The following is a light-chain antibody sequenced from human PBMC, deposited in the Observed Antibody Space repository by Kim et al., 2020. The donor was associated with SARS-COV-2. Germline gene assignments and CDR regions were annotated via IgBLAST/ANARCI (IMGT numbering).Light chain of an antibody. CDR2: AAS. J-gene: IGKJ4*01. CDR1: QNIKNY. CDR3: QQHISYPLT. V-gene: IGKV1-16*01. Sequence: DIRMTQSPLSLSASVGDRVTITCRTSQNIKNYLAWFQQISGKAPRSLVYAASTLQSGVPSRFSGSGSGTEFTLTITNLQPEDAATYYCQQHISYPLTFGGGTKVDIK.